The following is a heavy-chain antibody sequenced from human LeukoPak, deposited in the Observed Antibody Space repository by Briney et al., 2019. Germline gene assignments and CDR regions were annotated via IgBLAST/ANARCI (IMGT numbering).Heavy chain of an antibody. CDR1: GFTFSSYA. CDR2: ILYDGSNI. V-gene: IGHV3-30*04. J-gene: IGHJ4*02. CDR3: ARGRLLYFGKRGDY. Sequence: GGSRRLSCAASGFTFSSYAMHWVRQAPGKGLEWVAVILYDGSNIYYGDSVKGRFTISRDNSENTLYLQMNSLRPEDTAVYYCARGRLLYFGKRGDYWGQGTLVTVSS. D-gene: IGHD3-3*01.